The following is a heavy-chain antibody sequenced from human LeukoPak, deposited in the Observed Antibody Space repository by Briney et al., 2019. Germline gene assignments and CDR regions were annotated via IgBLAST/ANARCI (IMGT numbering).Heavy chain of an antibody. CDR1: GGSFSGYY. CDR2: INHSGST. CDR3: AREAYYDFWSGYYTGNWFDP. Sequence: PSETLSLTCAVYGGSFSGYYWSWIRQPPGKGLEWIGEINHSGSTNYNPSLKSRVTISVDTSKNQFSLKLSSVTAADTAVYYCAREAYYDFWSGYYTGNWFDPWGQGTLVTVSS. D-gene: IGHD3-3*01. J-gene: IGHJ5*02. V-gene: IGHV4-34*01.